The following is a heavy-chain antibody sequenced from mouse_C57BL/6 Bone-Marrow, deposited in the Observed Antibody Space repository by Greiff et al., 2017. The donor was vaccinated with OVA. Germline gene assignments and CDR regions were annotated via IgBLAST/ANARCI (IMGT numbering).Heavy chain of an antibody. J-gene: IGHJ3*01. CDR2: IDPSDSET. V-gene: IGHV1-52*01. CDR3: ARENSD. CDR1: GYTFTSYW. Sequence: QVQLQQPGAELVRPGSSVKLSCKASGYTFTSYWMHWVKQRPIQGLEWIGNIDPSDSETHSNQKFTDKATLTVDKSSSTAYMQLSSLTSEDSAVYYCARENSDWGQGTLVTVSA.